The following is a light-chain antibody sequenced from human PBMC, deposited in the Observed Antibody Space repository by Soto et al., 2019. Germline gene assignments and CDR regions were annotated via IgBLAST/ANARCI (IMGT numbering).Light chain of an antibody. J-gene: IGLJ2*01. CDR2: EVS. V-gene: IGLV2-14*01. CDR1: SSDVGKYNY. Sequence: QSALTQPASVSGSPGQSITISCTETSSDVGKYNYVSWYQQHPGKAPKLMIYEVSNRPSGVSNRFSGSKSGNTASLTVFGLQAEDEADYYCSSYTRSSTRVFGGGTKLTVL. CDR3: SSYTRSSTRV.